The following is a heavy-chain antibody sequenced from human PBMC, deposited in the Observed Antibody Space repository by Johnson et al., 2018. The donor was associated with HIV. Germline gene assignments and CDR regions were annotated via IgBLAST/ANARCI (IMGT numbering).Heavy chain of an antibody. CDR3: ARPHRSGGGYELHDAFDI. Sequence: QVQLVESGGGVVQPGRSLRLSCAASGFTFSSYAMHWVRQAPGKGLEWVAVISYDGSNRYYADSVKGRFPISRDNSKNTLYLQMNSLRAKETAVYYCARPHRSGGGYELHDAFDIWGQGTMVTVSS. CDR2: ISYDGSNR. J-gene: IGHJ3*02. D-gene: IGHD3-16*01. V-gene: IGHV3-30-3*01. CDR1: GFTFSSYA.